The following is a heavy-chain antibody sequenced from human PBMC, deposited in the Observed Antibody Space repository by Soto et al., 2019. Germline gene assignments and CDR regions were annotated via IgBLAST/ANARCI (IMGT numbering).Heavy chain of an antibody. CDR2: IIPIFGTA. D-gene: IGHD3-10*01. V-gene: IGHV1-69*01. CDR1: GGTFSSYA. J-gene: IGHJ6*02. CDR3: ARDGLHGSGSYSAYYYYGMDV. Sequence: QVQLVQSGAEVKKPGSSVKVSCKASGGTFSSYAISWVRQAPGQGLEWMGGIIPIFGTANYAQKFQGRVTITADESTSTAYMELSSLRSEDTAVYYCARDGLHGSGSYSAYYYYGMDVWGQGTTVTVSS.